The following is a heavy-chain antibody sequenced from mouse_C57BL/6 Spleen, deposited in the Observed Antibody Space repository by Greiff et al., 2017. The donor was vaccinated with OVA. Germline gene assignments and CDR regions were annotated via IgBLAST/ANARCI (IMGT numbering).Heavy chain of an antibody. Sequence: QVQLKQSGAELVMPGASVKLSCKASGYTFTSYWMHWVKQRPGQGLEWIGEIDPSDSYTNYNQKFKGKSTLTVDKSSSTAYMQLSSLTSEDSAVYYCARGAPVYFDYWGQGTTLTVSS. CDR1: GYTFTSYW. CDR2: IDPSDSYT. CDR3: ARGAPVYFDY. J-gene: IGHJ2*01. V-gene: IGHV1-69*01.